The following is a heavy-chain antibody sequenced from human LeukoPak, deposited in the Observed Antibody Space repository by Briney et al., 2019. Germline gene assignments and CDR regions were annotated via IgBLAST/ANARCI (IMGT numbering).Heavy chain of an antibody. J-gene: IGHJ4*02. CDR2: ISWNSGTI. D-gene: IGHD1/OR15-1a*01. Sequence: GGSLRLSCAVSGFIFDDYAMHWVRQAPGKGLEWVSGISWNSGTIGYADSVKGRFTISRDNAKNSLYLQMNSLRAEDTAVYYCARDLSALEQFDYWGQGTLVTVSS. V-gene: IGHV3-9*01. CDR1: GFIFDDYA. CDR3: ARDLSALEQFDY.